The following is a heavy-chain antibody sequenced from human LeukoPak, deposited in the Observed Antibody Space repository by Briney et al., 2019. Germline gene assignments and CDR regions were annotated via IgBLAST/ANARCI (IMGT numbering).Heavy chain of an antibody. J-gene: IGHJ4*02. V-gene: IGHV3-30*04. CDR1: GFTFSSYA. D-gene: IGHD1/OR15-1a*01. CDR3: TLTTFGVVYYFDY. CDR2: ISYDGINQ. Sequence: GGSLRLSCATSGFTFSSYAMHWVRQAPGKGLEWVALISYDGINQYYADSVKGRFIISRDNSKNTPYLQLNSLRLEDTAVYYCTLTTFGVVYYFDYWGQGTLVTVSS.